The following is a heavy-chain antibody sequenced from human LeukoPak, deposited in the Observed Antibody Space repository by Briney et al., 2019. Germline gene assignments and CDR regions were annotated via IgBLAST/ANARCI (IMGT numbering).Heavy chain of an antibody. CDR3: ASGGSYYAHAFDI. CDR2: IYYSGST. V-gene: IGHV4-39*01. D-gene: IGHD1-26*01. Sequence: PSETLSLTCTVSGGSISSSSYSWGWIRQPPGKGLEWIGSIYYSGSTYYNPSLKSRVTISVDTSKNQFSLKLSSVTAADTAVYYCASGGSYYAHAFDIWGQGTMVTVSS. J-gene: IGHJ3*02. CDR1: GGSISSSSYS.